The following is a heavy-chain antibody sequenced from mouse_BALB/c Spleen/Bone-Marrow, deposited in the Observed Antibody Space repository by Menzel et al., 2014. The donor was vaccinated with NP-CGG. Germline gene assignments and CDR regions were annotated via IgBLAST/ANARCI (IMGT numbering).Heavy chain of an antibody. D-gene: IGHD2-1*01. V-gene: IGHV5-17*02. J-gene: IGHJ4*01. CDR1: GFTFSSFG. CDR2: ISSGSSTI. CDR3: ARSRGNYLYYAMDY. Sequence: DVKLVESGGGLVQPGGSRKLSCAASGFTFSSFGMHGVRQAPEKGLEWVAYISSGSSTIYYADTVKGRFTISRDNPKNALFLQMTSLRSEDTAMYYCARSRGNYLYYAMDYWGQGTSVTVSS.